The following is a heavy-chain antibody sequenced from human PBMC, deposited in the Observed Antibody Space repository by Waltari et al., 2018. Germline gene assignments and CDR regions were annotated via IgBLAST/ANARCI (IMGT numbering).Heavy chain of an antibody. Sequence: QVQLQESGPGLVKPSETLSLTCTVSGGSISSYYWSWIRQPPGKGLEWIGYIYYSGSTNYNPSRKSRVTISVDTSKNQFSLKLSSVTAADTAVYYCARANYYYDMDVWGQGTTVTVSS. CDR3: ARANYYYDMDV. CDR2: IYYSGST. CDR1: GGSISSYY. V-gene: IGHV4-59*01. J-gene: IGHJ6*02.